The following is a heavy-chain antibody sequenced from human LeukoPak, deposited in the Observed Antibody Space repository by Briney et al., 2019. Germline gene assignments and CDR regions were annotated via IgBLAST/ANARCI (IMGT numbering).Heavy chain of an antibody. CDR3: ASPTVAGTPYFDY. CDR2: ISYDGSNK. CDR1: GFTFSSYA. V-gene: IGHV3-30*04. D-gene: IGHD6-19*01. Sequence: GGSLRLSCAASGFTFSSYAMHWVRQAPGKGLEWVAVISYDGSNKYYADSVKGRFTISRDNSKNTLYLQMNSLRAEDTAVYYRASPTVAGTPYFDYWGQGTLVTVSS. J-gene: IGHJ4*02.